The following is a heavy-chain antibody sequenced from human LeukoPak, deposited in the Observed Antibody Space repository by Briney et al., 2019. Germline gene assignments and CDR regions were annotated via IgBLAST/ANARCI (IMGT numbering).Heavy chain of an antibody. CDR2: ISGSGDST. CDR1: RFTFSDDA. D-gene: IGHD6-13*01. V-gene: IGHV3-23*01. CDR3: ADESSIWYRNYYCYGMDV. J-gene: IGHJ6*02. Sequence: GGSLRLSCETSRFTFSDDAMNWVRRAPRKGLEWVSVISGSGDSTYYADSVRGRFTVSRDNSKNTLYLQMNSLRVEDTAIYYCADESSIWYRNYYCYGMDVWGQGTTVTVSS.